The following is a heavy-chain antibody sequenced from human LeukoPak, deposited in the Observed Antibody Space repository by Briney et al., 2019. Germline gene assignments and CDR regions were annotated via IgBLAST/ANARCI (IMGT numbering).Heavy chain of an antibody. CDR2: ISWNSGSI. CDR1: GFTFDDYA. Sequence: PGRSLRLSCAASGFTFDDYAMHWVRQAPGKGLEWVSVISWNSGSIGYADSVKGRFTISRDNAKNSLYLQMNSLRAEDTALYYCAKGGLAYCGGDCYDDPFDYWGQGTLVTVSS. V-gene: IGHV3-9*01. D-gene: IGHD2-21*02. J-gene: IGHJ4*02. CDR3: AKGGLAYCGGDCYDDPFDY.